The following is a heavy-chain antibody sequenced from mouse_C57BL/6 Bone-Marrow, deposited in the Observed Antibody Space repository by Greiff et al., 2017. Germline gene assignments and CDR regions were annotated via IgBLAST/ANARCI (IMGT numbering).Heavy chain of an antibody. CDR2: IYPSDSET. V-gene: IGHV1-61*01. CDR1: GYTFTSYW. CDR3: ARHSQASEAMDY. Sequence: VQLQQPGAELVRPGSSVKLSCKASGYTFTSYWMDWVKQRPGQGLEWIGNIYPSDSETNYNQKFKDKATLTVDKSSSTAYMQLSSLTSEDSAVYYCARHSQASEAMDYWGQGTSVTVSS. J-gene: IGHJ4*01. D-gene: IGHD3-3*01.